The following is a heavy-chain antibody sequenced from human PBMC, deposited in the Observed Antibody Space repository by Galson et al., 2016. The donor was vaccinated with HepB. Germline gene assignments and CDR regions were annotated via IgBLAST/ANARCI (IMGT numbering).Heavy chain of an antibody. D-gene: IGHD3-3*01. CDR1: GGTFSSYA. CDR2: VKPTTGTA. Sequence: SVKVSCKASGGTFSSYAISWVRQAPGQGLEWVGGVKPTTGTADYAQKFQGRVTITADESTSTAFMELSSLRYDDTAVYFCARDRYLDTSSAYYDSVYWGQGTLVIVSS. J-gene: IGHJ4*02. CDR3: ARDRYLDTSSAYYDSVY. V-gene: IGHV1-69*13.